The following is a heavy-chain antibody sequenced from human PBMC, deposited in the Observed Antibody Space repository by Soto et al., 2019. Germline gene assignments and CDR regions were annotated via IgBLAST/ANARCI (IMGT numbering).Heavy chain of an antibody. Sequence: SETLSLTCAVSGGSISSGGYSWSWIRQPPGKGLEWIGYIYHSGSTYYNPSLRSRVTISVDRSKNQFSLKLSSVTAADTAVYYCARATVTLLVIDYWGQGTLVTVSS. V-gene: IGHV4-30-2*01. CDR1: GGSISSGGYS. J-gene: IGHJ4*02. D-gene: IGHD4-4*01. CDR2: IYHSGST. CDR3: ARATVTLLVIDY.